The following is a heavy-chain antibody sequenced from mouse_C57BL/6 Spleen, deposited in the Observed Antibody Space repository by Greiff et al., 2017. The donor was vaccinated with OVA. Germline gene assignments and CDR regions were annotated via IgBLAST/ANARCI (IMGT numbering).Heavy chain of an antibody. CDR1: GYTFTSSW. V-gene: IGHV1-53*01. D-gene: IGHD1-1*01. Sequence: VQLQQSGTELVKPGATVKLSCKASGYTFTSSWMHWVKQRPGQGLEWIGNINPSNGGTNYNAKFKSKATLTVDKSSSTAYMQLSSLTSEDSAVYYCARGDYYGSSNYAMDYGGQGTSVTVSS. J-gene: IGHJ4*01. CDR2: INPSNGGT. CDR3: ARGDYYGSSNYAMDY.